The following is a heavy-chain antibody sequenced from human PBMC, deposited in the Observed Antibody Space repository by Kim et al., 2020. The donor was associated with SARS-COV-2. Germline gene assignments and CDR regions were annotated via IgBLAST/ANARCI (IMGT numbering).Heavy chain of an antibody. J-gene: IGHJ3*01. V-gene: IGHV1-18*01. CDR1: GYTFSKYG. D-gene: IGHD3-9*01. Sequence: AAVKVSCKTSGYTFSKYGITWLRQAPGQGLEWMGWISPYTRNTEYSQNFQGRVTMTTDSSTTTAHLDLRSLRSDDTAVYFCARTYDILTTYYAFDVWGQGTLVTVSS. CDR3: ARTYDILTTYYAFDV. CDR2: ISPYTRNT.